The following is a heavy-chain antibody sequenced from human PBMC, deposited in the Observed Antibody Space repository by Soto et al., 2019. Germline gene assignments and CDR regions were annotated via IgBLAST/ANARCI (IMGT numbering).Heavy chain of an antibody. J-gene: IGHJ4*02. CDR2: ITGRGDTI. D-gene: IGHD6-13*01. CDR3: ARDRAAGGY. Sequence: GGSLRLSCAASGFPFSDHAMHWVRQTPGKGLEWVSAITGRGDTIHYADSVRGRFTVSRDNARNSLSLQMNTLRVEDTALYYCARDRAAGGYWGQGTLVTVSS. CDR1: GFPFSDHA. V-gene: IGHV3-23*01.